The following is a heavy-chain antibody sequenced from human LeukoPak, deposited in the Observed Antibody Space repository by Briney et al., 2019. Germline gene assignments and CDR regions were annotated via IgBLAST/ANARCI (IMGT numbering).Heavy chain of an antibody. CDR2: TYYRSKWYN. V-gene: IGHV6-1*01. Sequence: SQTLSLTCAISGDSVSSNSAAWNWIRQSPSRGLEWLGRTYYRSKWYNDYAVSVKSRITINPDTSKNRFSLQLNSVTPEDTAVYYCAREPRMIYSSANWFDPWGQGTLVTVSS. J-gene: IGHJ5*02. CDR1: GDSVSSNSAA. D-gene: IGHD6-25*01. CDR3: AREPRMIYSSANWFDP.